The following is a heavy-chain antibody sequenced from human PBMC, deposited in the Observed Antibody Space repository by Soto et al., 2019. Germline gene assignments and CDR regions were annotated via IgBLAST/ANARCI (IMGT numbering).Heavy chain of an antibody. J-gene: IGHJ5*02. CDR3: TRWTVTNNWFDP. CDR1: GYTFTNYR. D-gene: IGHD4-17*01. Sequence: QVQLVQSGPEVKKPGASVTVSCKTSGYTFTNYRIGWVRQAPGQGLEWMGWISTYTGNTKSVQKFQGRVTLTPDTSTSTAYMDLRSLTSDDTAVYYCTRWTVTNNWFDPWGQGTLVTVSS. CDR2: ISTYTGNT. V-gene: IGHV1-18*01.